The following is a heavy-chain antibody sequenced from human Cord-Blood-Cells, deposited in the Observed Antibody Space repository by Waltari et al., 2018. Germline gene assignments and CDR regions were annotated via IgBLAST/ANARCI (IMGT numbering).Heavy chain of an antibody. J-gene: IGHJ4*02. V-gene: IGHV4-59*01. Sequence: QVQLQESGPGLVKPSETLSLTCTVSGGSISSYYWSWIRQPPGKGLEWIGYIYYSGSTNYNPSLKSRVTISVDTSKNQFSLKLSSVTAADTAVYYCARSGYSSSWYDPRFDYWGQGTLVTVSS. CDR1: GGSISSYY. CDR3: ARSGYSSSWYDPRFDY. D-gene: IGHD6-13*01. CDR2: IYYSGST.